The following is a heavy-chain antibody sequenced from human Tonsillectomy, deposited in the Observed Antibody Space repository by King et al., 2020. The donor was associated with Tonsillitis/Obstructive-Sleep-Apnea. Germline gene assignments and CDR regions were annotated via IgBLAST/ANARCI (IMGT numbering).Heavy chain of an antibody. D-gene: IGHD3-16*01. CDR3: ARSGGGFWSHYYMDV. J-gene: IGHJ6*03. CDR1: GASINSYY. Sequence: QLQESGPGLVKPSETLSLTCIVSGASINSYYWSWIRQTPGEGLEWIGYIYKSGTTNYNPSLKSRLTMSVETSKNQFSLKLRSVTAADPAVYYCARSGGGFWSHYYMDVWGKGTTVTVS. V-gene: IGHV4-59*08. CDR2: IYKSGTT.